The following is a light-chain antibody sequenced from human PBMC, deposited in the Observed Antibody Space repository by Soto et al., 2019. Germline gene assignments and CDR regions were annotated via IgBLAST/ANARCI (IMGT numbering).Light chain of an antibody. V-gene: IGKV3-20*01. CDR1: QSISSSY. CDR3: QQYGTSPWT. CDR2: DAS. Sequence: EIVLTHSPATLSLSPWERATLSCRASQSISSSYLAWYQQKPGQAPRLLIYDASSRATGIPDRFSGSGSGTDFTLTISRLEPEDLAVYYCQQYGTSPWTFGHGTKVDIK. J-gene: IGKJ1*01.